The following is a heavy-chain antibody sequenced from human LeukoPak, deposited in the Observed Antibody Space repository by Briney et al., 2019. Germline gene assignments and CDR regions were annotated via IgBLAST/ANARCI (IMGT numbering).Heavy chain of an antibody. CDR2: IDWDGDN. V-gene: IGHV2-70*11. Sequence: SGPALVKAXQPLTLTCTFSGFSLTTNGMCVSWIRQPPGKALEWPARIDWDGDNYYSTSLRTRLTIPKDTSKNQVVLTMTNMDPVDTATYYCARIMTTVTHDAFDIWGQGTMVTVSS. J-gene: IGHJ3*02. CDR1: GFSLTTNGMC. D-gene: IGHD4-17*01. CDR3: ARIMTTVTHDAFDI.